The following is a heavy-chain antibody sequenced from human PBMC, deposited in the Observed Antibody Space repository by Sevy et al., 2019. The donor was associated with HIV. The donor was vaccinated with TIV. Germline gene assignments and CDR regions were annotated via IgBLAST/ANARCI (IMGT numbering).Heavy chain of an antibody. Sequence: GESLKISCKGSGYRFISYWIGWVRQMPGKGLEWMGIIYPGDSDIRYSPSFQGQVTISADKSISTAYLQWSSLQASDTAMYFCARRGFDSSGCPQYYFDYWGQGTLVTVSS. V-gene: IGHV5-51*01. CDR3: ARRGFDSSGCPQYYFDY. D-gene: IGHD3-22*01. J-gene: IGHJ4*02. CDR1: GYRFISYW. CDR2: IYPGDSDI.